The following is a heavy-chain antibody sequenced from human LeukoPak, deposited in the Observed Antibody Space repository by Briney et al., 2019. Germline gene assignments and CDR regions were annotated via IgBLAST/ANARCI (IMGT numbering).Heavy chain of an antibody. CDR3: ARGHLLDV. CDR1: GYSISSGYY. CDR2: IYHSGST. J-gene: IGHJ6*04. Sequence: SETLSLTCTVSGYSISSGYYWGWIRQPPGKGLEWIGSIYHSGSTFYNPSLKSRVTVSVDTSKNQFSLKLSSVTAADTAVYYCARGHLLDVWGKGTTVTVSS. V-gene: IGHV4-38-2*02.